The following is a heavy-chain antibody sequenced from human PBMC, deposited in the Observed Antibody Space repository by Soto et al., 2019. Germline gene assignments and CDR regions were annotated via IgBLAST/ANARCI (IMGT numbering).Heavy chain of an antibody. J-gene: IGHJ4*02. Sequence: HPGGSLRLSCAVSGFTFDDNAMHWVRQAPEKGLEWVSGINWKSDIGYAGSVKGRFTISRDNAENSLYLQMNSLRAEDTALYYCAISQDRGGRTTFIYWGQGTQVTVSS. CDR2: INWKSDI. D-gene: IGHD3-16*01. CDR3: AISQDRGGRTTFIY. V-gene: IGHV3-9*01. CDR1: GFTFDDNA.